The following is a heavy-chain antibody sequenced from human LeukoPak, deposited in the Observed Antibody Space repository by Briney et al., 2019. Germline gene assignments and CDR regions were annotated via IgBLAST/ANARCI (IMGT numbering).Heavy chain of an antibody. D-gene: IGHD3-10*01. J-gene: IGHJ4*02. CDR3: AKDIGYGSGSYSYFDY. CDR1: GFPFSNYW. CDR2: ISWNSDNI. V-gene: IGHV3-9*01. Sequence: PGGSLRLSCAASGFPFSNYWMSWVRQAPGKGLEWVSGISWNSDNIGYADSVKGRFTISRDNAKNSLYLQMNSLRTEDTALYYCAKDIGYGSGSYSYFDYWGQGTLVTVSS.